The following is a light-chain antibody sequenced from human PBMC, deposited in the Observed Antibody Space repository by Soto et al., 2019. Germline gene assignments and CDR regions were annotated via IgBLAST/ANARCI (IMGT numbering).Light chain of an antibody. CDR1: QSVTSSY. CDR3: QQYANSPQT. CDR2: HAS. J-gene: IGKJ2*01. Sequence: EIVLTQSPGTLSLSPGERATLSCRPSQSVTSSYLALYQQKPGQAPMLLIYHASTRAAGIPDRFSGSGSGRDFTLTISRLEPEDFSVYYCQQYANSPQTFGQGTKLEIK. V-gene: IGKV3-20*01.